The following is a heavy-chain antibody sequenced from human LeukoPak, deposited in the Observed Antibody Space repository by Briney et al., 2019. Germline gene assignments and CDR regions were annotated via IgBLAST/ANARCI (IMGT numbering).Heavy chain of an antibody. CDR3: ARVGSDYYGSGSYYTHYYMDV. CDR1: GGSISSGSYY. V-gene: IGHV4-61*02. J-gene: IGHJ6*03. Sequence: SQTPSLTCTVSGGSISSGSYYWSWIRQPAGKGLEGFGRIYTSGSTNYNPALKSRVTISVDTSKNQFSLKLSSVTAADTAVYYCARVGSDYYGSGSYYTHYYMDVWGKGTTVTVSS. CDR2: IYTSGST. D-gene: IGHD3-10*01.